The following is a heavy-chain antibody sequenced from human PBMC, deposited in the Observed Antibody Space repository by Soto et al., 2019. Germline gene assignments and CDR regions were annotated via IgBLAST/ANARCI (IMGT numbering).Heavy chain of an antibody. CDR1: GASISNGYY. CDR3: AREESVPILTATGFFDF. J-gene: IGHJ4*02. V-gene: IGHV4-31*03. D-gene: IGHD6-13*01. Sequence: QVQLQESGPGLVKPSQPLSLTCSVAGASISNGYYWSWVRQHPGRGLECIGHIYYSGTTYYNPSLKSRVTMSLDTSKNQFSLRLSSVTAADTAVYYCAREESVPILTATGFFDFWSQGTLVTVSS. CDR2: IYYSGTT.